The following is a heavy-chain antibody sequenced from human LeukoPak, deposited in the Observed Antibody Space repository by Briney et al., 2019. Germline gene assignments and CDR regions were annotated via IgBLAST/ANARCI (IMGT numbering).Heavy chain of an antibody. J-gene: IGHJ6*02. CDR3: AADQLLSYYCGMDV. V-gene: IGHV1-2*02. CDR2: INPNSGGT. D-gene: IGHD2-2*01. Sequence: ASVKVSCKASGYTFTGYYMHWVRQAPGQGLEWMGWINPNSGGTNYAQKFQGRVTMTRDTSISTAYMELSRLRSDDTAVYYCAADQLLSYYCGMDVWGQGTTVTVSS. CDR1: GYTFTGYY.